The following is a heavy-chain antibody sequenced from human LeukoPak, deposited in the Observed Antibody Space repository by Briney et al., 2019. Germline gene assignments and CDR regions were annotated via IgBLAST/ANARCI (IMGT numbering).Heavy chain of an antibody. CDR1: GYTFTGYY. CDR3: ATLIAVAS. V-gene: IGHV1-24*01. D-gene: IGHD6-19*01. Sequence: ASVKVSCKASGYTFTGYYMHWVRQAPGQGLEWMGGFDPEDGETIYAQKFQGRVTMTEDTSTDTAYMELSSLRSEDTAVYYCATLIAVASWGQGTLVTVSS. CDR2: FDPEDGET. J-gene: IGHJ5*02.